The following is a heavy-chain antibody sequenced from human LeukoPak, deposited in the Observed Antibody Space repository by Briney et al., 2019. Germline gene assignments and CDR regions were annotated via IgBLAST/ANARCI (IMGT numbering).Heavy chain of an antibody. V-gene: IGHV5-51*01. CDR3: ASLDCSSTSCPADY. CDR1: GYSFTSYW. D-gene: IGHD2-2*01. CDR2: IYPGDSDT. Sequence: GESLKISCNGSGYSFTSYWIGCVRQMPGKGLEWMGIIYPGDSDTRYSPSFQGQVTISADKSISTAYLQWSSLKASDAAMYYCASLDCSSTSCPADYWGQGTLVTVSS. J-gene: IGHJ4*02.